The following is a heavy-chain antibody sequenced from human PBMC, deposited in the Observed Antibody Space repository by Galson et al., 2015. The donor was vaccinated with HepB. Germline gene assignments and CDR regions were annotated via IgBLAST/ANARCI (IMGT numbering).Heavy chain of an antibody. Sequence: CAISGDSVSSNTVVWNWIRQSPSRGLEWLGRTYYRSKWETDYAESVRSRLTIIADTSKNQFSLQLRSVTPDDTAVYYCATGVAGHDSWGQGTLVTVSS. CDR2: TYYRSKWET. D-gene: IGHD6-19*01. CDR1: GDSVSSNTVV. J-gene: IGHJ4*02. CDR3: ATGVAGHDS. V-gene: IGHV6-1*01.